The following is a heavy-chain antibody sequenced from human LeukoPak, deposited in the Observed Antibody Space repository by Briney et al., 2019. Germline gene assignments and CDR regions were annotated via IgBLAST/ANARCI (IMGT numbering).Heavy chain of an antibody. D-gene: IGHD6-13*01. V-gene: IGHV1-69*05. CDR3: AGGAAAGTVGTYYMDV. Sequence: GASVKVSCTASGGTFSSYAISWVRQAPGQGLEWMGGIIPIFGTANYAQKFQGRVTITTDESTSTAYMELSSLRSEDTAVYYCAGGAAAGTVGTYYMDVWGKGTTVTVSS. J-gene: IGHJ6*03. CDR1: GGTFSSYA. CDR2: IIPIFGTA.